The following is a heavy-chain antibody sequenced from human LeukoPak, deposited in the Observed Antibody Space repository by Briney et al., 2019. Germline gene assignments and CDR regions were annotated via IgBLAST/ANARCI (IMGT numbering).Heavy chain of an antibody. D-gene: IGHD6-13*01. V-gene: IGHV3-74*01. Sequence: GGSLRLSCAASGFTFSSYWMHWVRRAPGKGLVWVSRVNSDGGSTTYADSVKGRFTISRDNSKNTLYLQMNSLRAEDTAVYYCAREGGARWAAAGNFDYWGQGTLVTVSS. CDR2: VNSDGGST. CDR3: AREGGARWAAAGNFDY. J-gene: IGHJ4*02. CDR1: GFTFSSYW.